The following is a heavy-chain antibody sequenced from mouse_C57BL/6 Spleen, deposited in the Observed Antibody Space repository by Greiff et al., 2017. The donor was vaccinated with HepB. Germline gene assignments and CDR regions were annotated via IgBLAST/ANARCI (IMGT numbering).Heavy chain of an antibody. D-gene: IGHD1-1*01. CDR1: GYTFTSYW. Sequence: VQLQQSGAELVRPGSSVKLSCKASGYTFTSYWMDWVKQRPGQGLEWIGNIYPSDSETHYNQKFKDKATLTVDKSSSTAYMQLSSLTSEDSAVYYCARRYYGSSRYYAMDYWGQGTSVTVSS. CDR2: IYPSDSET. J-gene: IGHJ4*01. V-gene: IGHV1-61*01. CDR3: ARRYYGSSRYYAMDY.